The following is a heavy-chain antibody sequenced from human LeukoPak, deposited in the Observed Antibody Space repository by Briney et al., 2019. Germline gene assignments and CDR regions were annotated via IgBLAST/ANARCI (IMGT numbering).Heavy chain of an antibody. CDR3: ARAVADTGWAFDI. V-gene: IGHV4-59*01. Sequence: PSETLSLTCTVSGVSIRSDYWSWIRQPPGKGLEWIGYMYYSGSTNDNPSLKSRVTISRDTSKNQFSLKLSSVTAADTAVYYCARAVADTGWAFDIWGQGTMVTVSS. J-gene: IGHJ3*02. CDR2: MYYSGST. D-gene: IGHD6-19*01. CDR1: GVSIRSDY.